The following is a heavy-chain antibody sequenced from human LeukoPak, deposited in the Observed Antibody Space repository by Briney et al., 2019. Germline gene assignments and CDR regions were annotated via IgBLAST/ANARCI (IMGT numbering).Heavy chain of an antibody. D-gene: IGHD3-10*01. Sequence: PGTSLRLSCAASAFIFSSYGMHWVRQAPGKGLEWVAAISDDGGKTYYADSVKGRLAISRDNSKNAVYLQLNSLRAEDTAVYYCAKLLRAGRLLTISLDSWGQGTLVTVSS. V-gene: IGHV3-30*18. CDR3: AKLLRAGRLLTISLDS. CDR2: ISDDGGKT. CDR1: AFIFSSYG. J-gene: IGHJ4*02.